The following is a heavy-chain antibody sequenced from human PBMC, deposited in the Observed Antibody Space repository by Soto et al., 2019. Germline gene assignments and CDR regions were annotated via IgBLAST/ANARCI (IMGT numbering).Heavy chain of an antibody. CDR2: IIPIFGTA. CDR3: ARPRYSSSWYYPLDY. D-gene: IGHD6-13*01. V-gene: IGHV1-69*13. J-gene: IGHJ4*02. Sequence: ASVKVSCKSSGGTFRSYAISWGRQAPGQGLEWMGGIIPIFGTANYAQKFQGRVTITADESTSTAYMELSSLRSEDTAVYYCARPRYSSSWYYPLDYWGQGTLVTVSS. CDR1: GGTFRSYA.